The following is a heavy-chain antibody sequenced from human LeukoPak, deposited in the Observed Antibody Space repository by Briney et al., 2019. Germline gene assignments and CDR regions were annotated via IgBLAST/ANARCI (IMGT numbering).Heavy chain of an antibody. CDR1: GGSISSGSYY. D-gene: IGHD3-3*01. V-gene: IGHV4-61*02. CDR2: TYTSGST. Sequence: SEPLSLTCTVSGGSISSGSYYWSWIRQPAGEGLEWIGRTYTSGSTNYNPSLKSRVTISVDTSKNQFSLKLSSVTAADTAVYYCARETNFDFWSGYYTDYFDYWGQGTLVTVSS. CDR3: ARETNFDFWSGYYTDYFDY. J-gene: IGHJ4*02.